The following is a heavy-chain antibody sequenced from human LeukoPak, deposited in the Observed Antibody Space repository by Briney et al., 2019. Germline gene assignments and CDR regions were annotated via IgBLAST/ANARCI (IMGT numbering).Heavy chain of an antibody. J-gene: IGHJ1*01. CDR2: VYYNGAT. V-gene: IGHV4-39*01. D-gene: IGHD2-21*02. CDR1: GGSISRSTFY. CDR3: ARHGPGVGTQSEYFQH. Sequence: SETLSLTCTVSGGSISRSTFYWGWIRQPPGKALAWIGSVYYNGATYYSPETGFSISLDTSKNQFSLKKTSVSAADTAVYYCARHGPGVGTQSEYFQHWGQGTLVTVSS.